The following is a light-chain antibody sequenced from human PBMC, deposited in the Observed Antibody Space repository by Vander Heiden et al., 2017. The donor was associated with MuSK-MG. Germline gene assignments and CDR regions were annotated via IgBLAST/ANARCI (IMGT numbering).Light chain of an antibody. CDR2: GAS. J-gene: IGKJ1*01. V-gene: IGKV3-20*01. CDR3: QQDGSSRGT. Sequence: EIVLTQSPGTLSLSPGERATLSCRASQSVSSSYLAWYQQKPGQAPRLLIYGASSWATGIPDRFSGSGSGTDFTLTISRLEPEDFAVYYCQQDGSSRGTFGQGTKVEIK. CDR1: QSVSSSY.